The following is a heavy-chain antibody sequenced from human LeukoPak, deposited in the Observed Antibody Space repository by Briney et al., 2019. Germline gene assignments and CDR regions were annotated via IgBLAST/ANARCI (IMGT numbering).Heavy chain of an antibody. CDR2: IGAGGTFT. Sequence: GGSLRLSCTASGFTFSSYAMNWVRQAPGKGLEWVSGIGAGGTFTYYADSVKGRFTIFRDNSRNTLYLQMNSLRAEDTAVYYCAKDAPKYYYDSSGYHDAFHIWSQGTMVTVSS. D-gene: IGHD3-22*01. CDR3: AKDAPKYYYDSSGYHDAFHI. V-gene: IGHV3-23*01. J-gene: IGHJ3*02. CDR1: GFTFSSYA.